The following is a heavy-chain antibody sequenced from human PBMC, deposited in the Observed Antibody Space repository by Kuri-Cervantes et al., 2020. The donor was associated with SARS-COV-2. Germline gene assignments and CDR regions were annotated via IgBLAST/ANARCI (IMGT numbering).Heavy chain of an antibody. CDR2: INGGGDPT. CDR3: AKGTSDI. Sequence: GGSLRLSCAASGFTFYNFGVTWVRQAPGKGLEWVSTINGGGDPTFYADSVKGRFTISRDNSKNMLYLQMSSLRAEDTAIYYCAKGTSDIWGQGTTVTVSS. J-gene: IGHJ3*02. V-gene: IGHV3-23*01. CDR1: GFTFYNFG.